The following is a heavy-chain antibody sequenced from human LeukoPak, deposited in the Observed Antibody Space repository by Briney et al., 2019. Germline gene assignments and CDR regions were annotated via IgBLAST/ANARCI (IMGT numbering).Heavy chain of an antibody. J-gene: IGHJ3*02. CDR2: IKQDGSEK. D-gene: IGHD3-22*01. CDR3: ASYYDSSGYFDAFDI. V-gene: IGHV3-7*05. CDR1: GFTFSSYW. Sequence: GGSLRLSCALSGFTFSSYWMSCVRQAPGKGLEWVANIKQDGSEKYYVDSVTGRFTISRDNAKNSLYLQMNSLRAEDTAVYYCASYYDSSGYFDAFDIWGQGTMVTVSS.